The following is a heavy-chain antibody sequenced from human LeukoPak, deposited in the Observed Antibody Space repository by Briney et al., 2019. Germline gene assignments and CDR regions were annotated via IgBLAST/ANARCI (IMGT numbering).Heavy chain of an antibody. D-gene: IGHD3-10*01. Sequence: SETLSLTCTVSGGSISSSSYYWGWIRQPPGKGLEWIGYIYYSGNTFYNPSLKSRVTLSVDTSKNQFSLKLSSVTAADTAVYYCARDSMRSYFDYWGQGTLVTVSS. V-gene: IGHV4-31*03. CDR2: IYYSGNT. CDR1: GGSISSSSYY. J-gene: IGHJ4*02. CDR3: ARDSMRSYFDY.